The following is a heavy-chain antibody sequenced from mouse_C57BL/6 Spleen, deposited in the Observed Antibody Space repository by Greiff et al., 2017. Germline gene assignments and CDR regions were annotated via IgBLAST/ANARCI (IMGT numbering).Heavy chain of an antibody. CDR1: GYTFTDYE. D-gene: IGHD4-1*01. Sequence: VQLQQSGAELVRPGASVTLSCKASGYTFTDYEMHWVKQTPVHGLEWIGAIDPETGGTAYNQKFKGKAILTADKSSSTAYMELRSLTSEDSAVYYCTRKELTCYAMDDWGQGTSVTVSS. CDR2: IDPETGGT. V-gene: IGHV1-15*01. J-gene: IGHJ4*01. CDR3: TRKELTCYAMDD.